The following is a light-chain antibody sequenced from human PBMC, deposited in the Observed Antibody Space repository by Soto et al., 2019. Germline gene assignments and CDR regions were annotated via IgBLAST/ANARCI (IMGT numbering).Light chain of an antibody. CDR3: QQYGSSPRT. Sequence: EIVLTQSPGTLSVSPGERATLSCRASQSVSSSYLAWYQQKPGQAPRLLISGASNRATGIPERFSGSGSGTDFTLTISRLEPEDFAVYYCQQYGSSPRTFGQGTKVDIK. CDR1: QSVSSSY. J-gene: IGKJ1*01. CDR2: GAS. V-gene: IGKV3-20*01.